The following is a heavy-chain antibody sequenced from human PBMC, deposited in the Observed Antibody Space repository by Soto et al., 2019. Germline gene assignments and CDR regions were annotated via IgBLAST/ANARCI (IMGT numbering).Heavy chain of an antibody. V-gene: IGHV1-2*04. D-gene: IGHD1-26*01. Sequence: GASVKVSCKVSGYTFTGYYIHWVRQAPGQGLEWMGWIDPNSGDTHYAQKFQGWVTLTRDTSINTAYMQLSRLRSDDTAVYYCARDFAQAPSVGPGRDWGQGTLVTVSS. CDR1: GYTFTGYY. J-gene: IGHJ4*02. CDR3: ARDFAQAPSVGPGRD. CDR2: IDPNSGDT.